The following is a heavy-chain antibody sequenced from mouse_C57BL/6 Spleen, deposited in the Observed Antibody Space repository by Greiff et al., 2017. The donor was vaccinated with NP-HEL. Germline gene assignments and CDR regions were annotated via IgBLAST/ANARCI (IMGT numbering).Heavy chain of an antibody. Sequence: VQLKESVAELVRPGASVKLSCTASGFNIKNTYMHWVKQRPEQGLEWIGRIDPANGNTKYAPKFQGKATITADTSSNTAYLQLSSLTSEDTAIYYCARGPYDGYSHYFDYWGQGTTLTVSS. CDR2: IDPANGNT. CDR3: ARGPYDGYSHYFDY. J-gene: IGHJ2*01. CDR1: GFNIKNTY. D-gene: IGHD2-3*01. V-gene: IGHV14-3*01.